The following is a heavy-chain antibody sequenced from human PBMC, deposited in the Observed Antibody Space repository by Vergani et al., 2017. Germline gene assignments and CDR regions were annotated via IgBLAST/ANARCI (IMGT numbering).Heavy chain of an antibody. CDR2: IRSKANSYAT. Sequence: EVQLVESGGGLVQPGGSLKLSCAASGFTSSGSAMHWVRQASGKGLEWVGRIRSKANSYATAYAASVTGRFTISRDDSKNTAYLQMNSLKTEDTAVYYCTRLDGGNSPYDYWGQGTLVTVSS. D-gene: IGHD4-23*01. J-gene: IGHJ4*02. CDR1: GFTSSGSA. CDR3: TRLDGGNSPYDY. V-gene: IGHV3-73*02.